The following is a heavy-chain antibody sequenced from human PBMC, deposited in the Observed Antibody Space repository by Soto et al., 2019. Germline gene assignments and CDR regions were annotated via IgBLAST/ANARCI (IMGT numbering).Heavy chain of an antibody. V-gene: IGHV4-31*03. CDR2: IYYSGST. J-gene: IGHJ6*02. CDR1: GGSISSGGYY. D-gene: IGHD5-18*01. Sequence: SETLSLTCTVSGGSISSGGYYWSWIRQHPGKGLEWIGYIYYSGSTYYNPSLKSRVTISVDTSKNQFSLKLSSVTAADTAVYYCARVRREYSYGYVLYYYYGMDVWGQGTTVTVSS. CDR3: ARVRREYSYGYVLYYYYGMDV.